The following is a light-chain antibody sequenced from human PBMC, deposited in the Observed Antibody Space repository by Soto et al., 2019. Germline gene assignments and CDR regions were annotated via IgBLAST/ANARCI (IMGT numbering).Light chain of an antibody. V-gene: IGKV3-15*01. J-gene: IGKJ1*01. CDR1: QSLGTN. CDR3: QQYNQWPRT. Sequence: EIEMTQYPATLSASPGERATLSCRASQSLGTNLAWFQQKPGQVPRLLIHGASTRATGIPARFSGSGSGTDFTLTISSLQSEDFAVYYCQQYNQWPRTFGQGTKV. CDR2: GAS.